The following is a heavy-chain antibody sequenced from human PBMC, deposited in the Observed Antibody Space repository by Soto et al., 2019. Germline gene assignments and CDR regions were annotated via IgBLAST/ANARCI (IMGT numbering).Heavy chain of an antibody. CDR3: ASGVVTAPVGY. D-gene: IGHD2-21*02. CDR1: GFTFSSYS. CDR2: ISSSSTI. V-gene: IGHV3-48*02. Sequence: EVQLVESGGGLVQPGGSLRLSCAASGFTFSSYSMNWVRQAPGKGLEWVSYISSSSTIYYADSVKGRFTISRDNAKNSLYLQMNSLRDEDTAVYYCASGVVTAPVGYWGQGTLVTVSS. J-gene: IGHJ4*02.